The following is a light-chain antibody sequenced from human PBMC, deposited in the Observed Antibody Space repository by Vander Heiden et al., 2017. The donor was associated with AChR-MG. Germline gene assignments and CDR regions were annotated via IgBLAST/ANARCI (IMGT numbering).Light chain of an antibody. Sequence: SAVLTQPPSVSVAPGQTARTTCGGNNIGRESVHWYQRKPGEAPMLVIFDDSDRAPGIPERISGSKTGNTATLTISRVEAGDEADYYCHIWDSSSDHVLFGGGTKLTAL. CDR3: HIWDSSSDHVL. CDR1: NIGRES. CDR2: DDS. J-gene: IGLJ2*01. V-gene: IGLV3-21*02.